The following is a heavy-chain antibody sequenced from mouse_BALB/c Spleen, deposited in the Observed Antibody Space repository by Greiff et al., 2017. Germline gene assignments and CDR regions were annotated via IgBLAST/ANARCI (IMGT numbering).Heavy chain of an antibody. J-gene: IGHJ2*01. CDR2: ISSGGGST. CDR1: GFAFSSYD. V-gene: IGHV5-12-1*01. Sequence: EVMLVESGGGLVKPGGSLKLSCAASGFAFSSYDMSWVRQTPEKRLEWVAYISSGGGSTYYPDTVKGRFTISRDNAKNTLYLQMSSLKSEDTAMYYCARRPVYYFDYWGQGTTLTVSS. CDR3: ARRPVYYFDY.